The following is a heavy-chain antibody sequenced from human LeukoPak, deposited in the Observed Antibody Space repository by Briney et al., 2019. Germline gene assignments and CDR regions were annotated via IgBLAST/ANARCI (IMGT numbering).Heavy chain of an antibody. J-gene: IGHJ4*02. CDR1: GGTFSSYA. D-gene: IGHD4-17*01. CDR2: IIPIFGTA. V-gene: IGHV1-69*13. CDR3: ARDRRHGDYDEY. Sequence: ASVKVPCKASGGTFSSYAISWVRQAPGQGLEWMGGIIPIFGTANYAQKFQGRVTITADESTSTAYMELSSLRSEDTAVYYCARDRRHGDYDEYWGQGTLVTVSS.